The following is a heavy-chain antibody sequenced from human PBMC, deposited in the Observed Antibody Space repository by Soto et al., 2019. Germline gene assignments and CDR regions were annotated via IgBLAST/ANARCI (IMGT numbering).Heavy chain of an antibody. CDR3: VSEYSSSWYRGSYYYGKVV. D-gene: IGHD6-13*01. CDR1: GYNFTSSD. Sequence: ASVKVSCKASGYNFTSSDINWVRHATGQGLEWMGWMNPNSGNTGYAQKFQGRVTMTRKTSISTAYMELSSLRSEDTAVYYCVSEYSSSWYRGSYYYGKVVWGQGTTVTVSS. V-gene: IGHV1-8*01. J-gene: IGHJ6*02. CDR2: MNPNSGNT.